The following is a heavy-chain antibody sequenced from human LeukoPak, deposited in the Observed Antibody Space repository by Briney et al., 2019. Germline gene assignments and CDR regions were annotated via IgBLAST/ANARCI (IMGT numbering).Heavy chain of an antibody. CDR2: ITWNSGSV. CDR1: GFTFDDYA. D-gene: IGHD4-17*01. Sequence: PGGSLRLSCAASGFTFDDYAMHWVRQAPGKGLEWVSGITWNSGSVAYADSVRGRFTISRDNAKNSLYLQMNSLRAEDTAVYYCARDGAVTDFHYYYGMDVWGQGTTVTVSS. CDR3: ARDGAVTDFHYYYGMDV. J-gene: IGHJ6*02. V-gene: IGHV3-9*01.